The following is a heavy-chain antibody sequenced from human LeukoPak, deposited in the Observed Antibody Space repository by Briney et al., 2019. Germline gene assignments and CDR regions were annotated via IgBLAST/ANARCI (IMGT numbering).Heavy chain of an antibody. CDR1: GYTFTSYD. D-gene: IGHD3-22*01. V-gene: IGHV1-8*01. J-gene: IGHJ5*02. CDR2: MNPNSGNT. CDR3: ARMSYYDSSGDNWFDP. Sequence: ASVKVSCKTSGYTFTSYDINWVRQATGQGLEWMGWMNPNSGNTGYAQKFQGRVTMTRDTSISTAYMELSSLRSEDTAVYYCARMSYYDSSGDNWFDPWGQGTLVTVSS.